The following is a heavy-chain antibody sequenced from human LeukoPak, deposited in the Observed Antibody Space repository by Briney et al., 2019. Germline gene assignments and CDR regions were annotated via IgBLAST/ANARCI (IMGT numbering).Heavy chain of an antibody. J-gene: IGHJ4*02. D-gene: IGHD3-16*01. CDR2: ISSGSTTI. CDR3: ARGGSYGDY. CDR1: GFTLSSYS. Sequence: GGSLRLSCATSGFTLSSYSMNWVRQAPGKGLEWVSYISSGSTTIYYADSVKGRFTISRDNAKNSLYLQMNSLRAGDTAVYYCARGGSYGDYWGQGILVTVSS. V-gene: IGHV3-48*01.